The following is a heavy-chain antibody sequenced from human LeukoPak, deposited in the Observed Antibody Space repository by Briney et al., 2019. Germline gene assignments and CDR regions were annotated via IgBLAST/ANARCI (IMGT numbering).Heavy chain of an antibody. J-gene: IGHJ4*02. CDR2: INPNSGGT. D-gene: IGHD5-12*01. CDR3: ARDWGRGYGPTG. V-gene: IGHV1-2*02. CDR1: GYTFTGYY. Sequence: GASVTVSCKASGYTFTGYYMHWVRQAPGQGLEWMGWINPNSGGTNYAQKFQGRVTMTRDTSISTAYMELSRLRSDDTAVYYCARDWGRGYGPTGWGQGTLVTVSS.